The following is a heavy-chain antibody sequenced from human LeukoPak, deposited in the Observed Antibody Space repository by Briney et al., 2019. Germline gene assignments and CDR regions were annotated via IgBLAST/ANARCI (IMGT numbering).Heavy chain of an antibody. Sequence: GESLKISCKGSGYSFTNYWIAWVRQMPGKGVEWMGVIYPGDSDTRYNPSFQGQVTISADRSFGTAYLQWSSLKASDSAMYYCARREASTEYFDFWGQGTLVTVSS. J-gene: IGHJ4*02. V-gene: IGHV5-51*01. CDR1: GYSFTNYW. D-gene: IGHD2-2*01. CDR2: IYPGDSDT. CDR3: ARREASTEYFDF.